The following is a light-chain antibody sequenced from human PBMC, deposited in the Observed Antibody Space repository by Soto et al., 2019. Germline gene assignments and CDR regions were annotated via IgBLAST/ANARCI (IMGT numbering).Light chain of an antibody. V-gene: IGKV3-20*01. CDR3: QQYGSSGT. CDR1: QSVSNNY. CDR2: GAS. J-gene: IGKJ1*01. Sequence: PGKRSTLSCRASQSVSNNYLAWYQQKPGQATRLLIYGASNRATGIPDRFSGSGSGTDFTLTISRLGPEDFAVYYCQQYGSSGTFGQGTKVDI.